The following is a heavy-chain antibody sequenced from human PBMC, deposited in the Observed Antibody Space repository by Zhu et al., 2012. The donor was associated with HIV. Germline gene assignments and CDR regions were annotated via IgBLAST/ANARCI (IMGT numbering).Heavy chain of an antibody. CDR2: INPNSGGT. Sequence: QVQLVQSGAEVKKPGASVKVSCKASGYTFTGYYMHWVRQAPGQGLEWMGWINPNSGGTNYAQKFQGRVTMTRDVYSDTAFLELRSLTVDDTAVYFCTRGKTVITIGTSNTWGRAPRVIVSS. D-gene: IGHD3-16*01. CDR1: GYTFTGYY. V-gene: IGHV1-2*02. CDR3: TRGKTVITIGTSNT. J-gene: IGHJ4*02.